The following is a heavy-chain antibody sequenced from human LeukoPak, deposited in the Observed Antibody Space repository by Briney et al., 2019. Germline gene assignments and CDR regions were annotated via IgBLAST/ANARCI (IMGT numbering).Heavy chain of an antibody. CDR2: INPFNGDT. CDR3: ARDGRYRSGWSFDY. V-gene: IGHV1-46*01. CDR1: GYNFTSYW. J-gene: IGHJ4*02. D-gene: IGHD6-19*01. Sequence: GESLRISCKGSGYNFTSYWISWVRQAPGQGLEWMGIINPFNGDTTYAQRFQGRLTLTSDTSTSTVDVELTSLRSDDTAVYYCARDGRYRSGWSFDYWGQGTQVTVSS.